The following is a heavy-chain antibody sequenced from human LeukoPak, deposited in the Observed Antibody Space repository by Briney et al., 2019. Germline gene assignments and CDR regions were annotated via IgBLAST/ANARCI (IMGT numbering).Heavy chain of an antibody. CDR1: GFTFSSYA. J-gene: IGHJ4*02. D-gene: IGHD2-2*01. CDR2: ISGSGGST. Sequence: GGSLRLSCAASGFTFSSYAMSWVRQAPGKGLEWVSAISGSGGSTYYADSVKGRFTISRDNSKNTLYLQMNSLRAEDTAVYYCAKEGRYCSSTSCYLDYWGQGTLVTVSS. CDR3: AKEGRYCSSTSCYLDY. V-gene: IGHV3-23*01.